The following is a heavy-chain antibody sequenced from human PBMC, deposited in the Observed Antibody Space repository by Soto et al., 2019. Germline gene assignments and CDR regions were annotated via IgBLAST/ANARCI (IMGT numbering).Heavy chain of an antibody. Sequence: QVQLQQWGAGLLKPSETLSLTCAVYGGSFSGYYWSWIRQPPGKGLEWIGEINHSGSTNYNPSLKSRVTISVDTSKNHFSLTLSSVIAADTAVYYCARGRVSSGWYRDYWSQGTLVTVSS. CDR2: INHSGST. D-gene: IGHD6-19*01. CDR3: ARGRVSSGWYRDY. J-gene: IGHJ4*02. CDR1: GGSFSGYY. V-gene: IGHV4-34*01.